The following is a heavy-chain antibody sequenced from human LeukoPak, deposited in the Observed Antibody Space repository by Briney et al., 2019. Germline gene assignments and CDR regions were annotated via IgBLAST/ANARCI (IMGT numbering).Heavy chain of an antibody. V-gene: IGHV4-38-2*02. CDR3: ARGDYYYYMDV. J-gene: IGHJ6*03. CDR1: GYSISSGYY. Sequence: SETLSLTCTVSGYSISSGYYWGWIRQPPGKGLEWIGSIYHSGSTYYNPSLKSRVTISVDTSKNQFSLKLSFVTAADTAVYYCARGDYYYYMDVWGKGTTVTVSS. CDR2: IYHSGST.